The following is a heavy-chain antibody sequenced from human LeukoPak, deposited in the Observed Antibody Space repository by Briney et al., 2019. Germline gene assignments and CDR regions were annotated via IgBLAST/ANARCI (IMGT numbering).Heavy chain of an antibody. CDR1: GGSFSSYY. D-gene: IGHD2-15*01. CDR3: APQGVVVRWFDP. CDR2: ISYSGST. V-gene: IGHV4-59*08. J-gene: IGHJ5*02. Sequence: PSETLSLACAVYGGSFSSYYWSWIRQPPGKGLEWMGYISYSGSTNYSPSLKSRLSISVDTSKNQISLKLSSVTAADTAVYYCAPQGVVVRWFDPWGQGTLVTVSS.